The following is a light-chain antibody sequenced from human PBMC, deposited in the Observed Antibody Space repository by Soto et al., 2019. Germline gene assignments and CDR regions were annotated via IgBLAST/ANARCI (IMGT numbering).Light chain of an antibody. CDR2: AVS. CDR3: CSSTASDSWV. V-gene: IGLV2-11*01. Sequence: QSALAQPRSVSGSPGQSVTISCTGTNSDVGGYNFVSWYQQLPGKAPKLMISAVSQRPSGVPDRFSGSKSGNTASLTISGLQADDEADYFCCSSTASDSWVFGGGKKVTV. J-gene: IGLJ3*02. CDR1: NSDVGGYNF.